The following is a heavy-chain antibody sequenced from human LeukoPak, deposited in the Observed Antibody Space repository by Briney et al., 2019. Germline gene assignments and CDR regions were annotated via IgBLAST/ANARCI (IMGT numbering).Heavy chain of an antibody. J-gene: IGHJ6*02. CDR2: LSVDNGYA. V-gene: IGHV1-18*04. D-gene: IGHD3-10*01. Sequence: GSVTVSCKASGYRFSDHGISWVRQAPGQGLEWMGWLSVDNGYAKYAQRVQGRLTMTTATSPTTAYMELRSLRPDDTAVYYCARRSGAWYYSAMDVWGQGTTVTVSS. CDR3: ARRSGAWYYSAMDV. CDR1: GYRFSDHG.